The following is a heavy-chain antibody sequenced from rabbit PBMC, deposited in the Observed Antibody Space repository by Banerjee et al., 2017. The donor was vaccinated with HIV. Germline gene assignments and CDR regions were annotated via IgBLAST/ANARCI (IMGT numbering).Heavy chain of an antibody. V-gene: IGHV1S45*01. D-gene: IGHD7-1*01. Sequence: QEQLVESGGGLVQPEGSLTLTCTASGFSFSTSYYMCWARQAPGKGLEWIGTIYTGSYASTYYASWAKGRFTISKTSSTTVTLQMTSLTAADTATYFCARGVPGYPSLKLWGPGTLVTVS. CDR1: GFSFSTSYY. J-gene: IGHJ4*01. CDR2: IYTGSYAST. CDR3: ARGVPGYPSLKL.